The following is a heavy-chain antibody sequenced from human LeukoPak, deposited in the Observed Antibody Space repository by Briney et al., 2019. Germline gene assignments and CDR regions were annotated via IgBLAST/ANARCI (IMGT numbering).Heavy chain of an antibody. J-gene: IGHJ4*02. CDR3: ARDSVY. D-gene: IGHD5/OR15-5a*01. CDR2: INHSGST. CDR1: GGSFSGYY. Sequence: SETLSLTCAVYGGSFSGYYWSWIRQPPGKGLEWSGEINHSGSTNYNPSLKSRVTISVDTSNNQFSLKLSSVTAADTAVYYCARDSVYWGQGTLVTVSS. V-gene: IGHV4-34*01.